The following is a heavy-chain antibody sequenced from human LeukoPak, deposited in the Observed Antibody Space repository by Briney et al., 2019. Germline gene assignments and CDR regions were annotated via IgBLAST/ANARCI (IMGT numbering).Heavy chain of an antibody. Sequence: PGGSLRLSCAASGFTFSSYATSWVRQAPGKGLECVSGISDSGGSTNYAASVKGRFTISRDNSKDTLYLQMNSLRAEDTAVCYSAKEGSGRGEFDYWGQGTLATVSS. V-gene: IGHV3-23*01. J-gene: IGHJ4*02. D-gene: IGHD7-27*01. CDR3: AKEGSGRGEFDY. CDR1: GFTFSSYA. CDR2: ISDSGGST.